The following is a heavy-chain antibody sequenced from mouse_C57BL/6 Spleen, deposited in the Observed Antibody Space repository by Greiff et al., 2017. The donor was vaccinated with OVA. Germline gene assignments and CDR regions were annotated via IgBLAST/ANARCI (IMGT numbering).Heavy chain of an antibody. V-gene: IGHV1-72*01. CDR3: AREGNYYGSSKDY. Sequence: QVQLQQPGAELVKPGASVKLSCKASGYTFTSYWMHWVKQRPGRGLEWIGRIDPNSGGTKYNEKFKSKATLTVDKPSSTAYMRLSSLTSEDSAVDYCAREGNYYGSSKDYWGQGATLTVSA. CDR2: IDPNSGGT. D-gene: IGHD1-1*01. CDR1: GYTFTSYW. J-gene: IGHJ2*01.